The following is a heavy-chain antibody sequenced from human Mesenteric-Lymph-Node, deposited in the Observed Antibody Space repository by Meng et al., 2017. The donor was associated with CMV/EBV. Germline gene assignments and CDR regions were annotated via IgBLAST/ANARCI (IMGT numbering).Heavy chain of an antibody. CDR2: INHSGST. J-gene: IGHJ4*02. V-gene: IGHV4-34*01. CDR1: GGSFSGYY. CDR3: ARGSSYDILTGYFDY. D-gene: IGHD3-9*01. Sequence: QVQLHQWGAGLLKPSETLSGTCAGDGGSFSGYYWNWIRQSPEKGLEWIGEINHSGSTTYNPSFTSRIIISVDTSTNQISLNMSSVTAADTAVYYCARGSSYDILTGYFDYWGQGALVTVSS.